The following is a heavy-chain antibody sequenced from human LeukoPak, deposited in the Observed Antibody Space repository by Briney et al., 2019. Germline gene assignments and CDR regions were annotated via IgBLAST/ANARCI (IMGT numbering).Heavy chain of an antibody. D-gene: IGHD2-8*01. J-gene: IGHJ3*01. CDR2: ISSEGSST. V-gene: IGHV3-74*01. CDR3: TCDLDRSDGL. Sequence: GGSLRLSCAASGFTFSIYWMHWVRQAPGKGLVWVSRISSEGSSTTYADSVKGRFTISRDNAKDTLYLQMNSLRAEDTAVYYCTCDLDRSDGLWGQGTMVTVSS. CDR1: GFTFSIYW.